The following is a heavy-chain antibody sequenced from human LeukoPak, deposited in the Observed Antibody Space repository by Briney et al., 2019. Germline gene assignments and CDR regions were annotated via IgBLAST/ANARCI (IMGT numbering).Heavy chain of an antibody. V-gene: IGHV1-46*01. J-gene: IGHJ4*02. CDR1: GYTFTNYF. Sequence: ASVKVSCKASGYTFTNYFIHWVRQAPGQGLEWMGIINTGDTTTVYAQRFQGRVTVTRDTSTSTVYMELSSLRSEDTAVYYCVREVRNQFDYWGQGTLVTVSS. D-gene: IGHD1-14*01. CDR2: INTGDTTT. CDR3: VREVRNQFDY.